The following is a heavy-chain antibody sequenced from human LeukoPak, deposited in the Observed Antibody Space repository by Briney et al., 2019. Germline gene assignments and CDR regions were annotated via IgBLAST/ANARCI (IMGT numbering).Heavy chain of an antibody. CDR2: IYYSGST. V-gene: IGHV4-59*01. J-gene: IGHJ4*02. Sequence: SETLSLTCTVSGGSISSDYWSWIRQPPGKGLEWIGYIYYSGSTNYNPSLKSRVTISVDTSKNQFSLKLSSVTAADTAVYYCAREGGYCSSTSCYGQFDYWGQGTLVTVSS. D-gene: IGHD2-2*01. CDR1: GGSISSDY. CDR3: AREGGYCSSTSCYGQFDY.